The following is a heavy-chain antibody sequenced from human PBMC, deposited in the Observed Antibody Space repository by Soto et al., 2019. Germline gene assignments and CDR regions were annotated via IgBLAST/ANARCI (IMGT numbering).Heavy chain of an antibody. Sequence: PGGSLRLSCAASGFTFSNYWMHWVRQAPGKGLVWVSYINNDGSSTTYADSVKGRFTISRDNAKNTLYLQMNVLRAEDTAVYYCARVTSSGWGWGQGTMVTVSS. J-gene: IGHJ3*01. CDR3: ARVTSSGWG. CDR1: GFTFSNYW. V-gene: IGHV3-74*01. D-gene: IGHD6-19*01. CDR2: INNDGSST.